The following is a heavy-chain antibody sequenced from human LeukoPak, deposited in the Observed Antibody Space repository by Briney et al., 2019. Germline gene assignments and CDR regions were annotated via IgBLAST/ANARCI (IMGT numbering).Heavy chain of an antibody. V-gene: IGHV3-23*01. Sequence: PAGGSLRLSCAASGFTFSSYAMSWVRQAPGKGLEWVSAISGSGGSTYYADSVKGRFTISRDNSKNTLYLQMNSLRAEDTAVYYCAKDGYSSGWYYYYYMDVWGKGTTVTVSS. CDR2: ISGSGGST. J-gene: IGHJ6*03. D-gene: IGHD6-19*01. CDR3: AKDGYSSGWYYYYYMDV. CDR1: GFTFSSYA.